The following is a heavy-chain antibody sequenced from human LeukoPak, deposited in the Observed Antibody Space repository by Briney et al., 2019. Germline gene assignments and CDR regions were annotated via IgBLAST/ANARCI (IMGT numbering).Heavy chain of an antibody. V-gene: IGHV1-69*05. J-gene: IGHJ4*02. CDR3: ARRWPHSSGYYLFDY. Sequence: ASEKVSCKASGGTFTSHGFSWVRQGPGQGLEWTAGIIPIFGATNYAQKFQGRVTITTDDSTSTGYMELSSLTSEDTAVYFCARRWPHSSGYYLFDYWGQGTLVTVSS. CDR1: GGTFTSHG. CDR2: IIPIFGAT. D-gene: IGHD3-22*01.